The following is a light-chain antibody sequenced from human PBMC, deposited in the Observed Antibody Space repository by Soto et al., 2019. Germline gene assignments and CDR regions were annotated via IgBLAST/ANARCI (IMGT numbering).Light chain of an antibody. V-gene: IGLV2-14*01. Sequence: QSALTQPASVSGSPGQSIAISCTGSSSDVGIYNYVSWYQQHPGKVPKLIIYEVTNRPSGVSNRFSGSKSGNTASLTISGLQPEDEADYYCSSYTTSSTVVFATGTKLSVL. CDR2: EVT. CDR3: SSYTTSSTVV. CDR1: SSDVGIYNY. J-gene: IGLJ1*01.